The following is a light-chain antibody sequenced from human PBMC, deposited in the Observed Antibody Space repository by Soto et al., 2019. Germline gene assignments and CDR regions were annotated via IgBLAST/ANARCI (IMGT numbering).Light chain of an antibody. V-gene: IGKV2-28*01. J-gene: IGKJ3*01. CDR3: MQALQTPFT. CDR2: LGS. CDR1: QSLLHSNGYNY. Sequence: DIVMTQSPLSLPVTPGEPASISCRSSQSLLHSNGYNYLDWYLQKPGQSPQLLIYLGSYRASGVPDRFSGSGSGTDFTLKISRVEAEDVGVYYCMQALQTPFTFGPWTKVDIK.